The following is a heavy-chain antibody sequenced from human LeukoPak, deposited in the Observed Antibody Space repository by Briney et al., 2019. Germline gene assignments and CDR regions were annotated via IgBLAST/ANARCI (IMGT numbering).Heavy chain of an antibody. CDR3: ARQYTSGSGYYFDY. D-gene: IGHD6-25*01. V-gene: IGHV4-38-2*01. Sequence: SETLSLTCAVSAYSISSGYYWGWIRQPPGKGLEWIASIHHSGITYYNPSLKSRVTISVDTSKNHFSLKMSSVTAADSAVYYCARQYTSGSGYYFDYWGQGALVSVSS. CDR1: AYSISSGYY. J-gene: IGHJ4*02. CDR2: IHHSGIT.